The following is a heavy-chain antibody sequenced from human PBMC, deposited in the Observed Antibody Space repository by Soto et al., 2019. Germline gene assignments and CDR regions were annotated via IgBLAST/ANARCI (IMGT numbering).Heavy chain of an antibody. CDR3: ANIVTTVVN. Sequence: GGSLRLSCAASGFTFDNYAMTWVRQAPGKGLEWVSTISSSGGNTYYANSVQCRFTISRDNSKNTLYLQMNSLRAEDTAVYYCANIVTTVVNWGQGTLVTVSS. CDR1: GFTFDNYA. J-gene: IGHJ4*02. D-gene: IGHD4-4*01. V-gene: IGHV3-23*01. CDR2: ISSSGGNT.